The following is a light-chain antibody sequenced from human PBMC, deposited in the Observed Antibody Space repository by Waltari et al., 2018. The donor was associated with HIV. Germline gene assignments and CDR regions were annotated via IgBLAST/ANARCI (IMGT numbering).Light chain of an antibody. J-gene: IGLJ3*02. V-gene: IGLV2-14*03. Sequence: QSALTQPASVSGSPGQSITIPCTGSSNDVGGYNYVSWYQQHPGKAPRLMIYDVSTRPSGVSDRSSGAKSGDTASLTISGLQPEDEADYYCESYTSTSVWVFGGGTRLTVL. CDR1: SNDVGGYNY. CDR3: ESYTSTSVWV. CDR2: DVS.